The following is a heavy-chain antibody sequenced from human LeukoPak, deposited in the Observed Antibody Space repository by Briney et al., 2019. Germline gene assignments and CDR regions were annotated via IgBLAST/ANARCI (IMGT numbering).Heavy chain of an antibody. D-gene: IGHD2-21*02. J-gene: IGHJ4*02. CDR1: GFTFSSYA. CDR2: ISYDGSNK. V-gene: IGHV3-30*04. Sequence: GGSLRLSCAASGFTFSSYAMHWVRQAPGKGLEWVAVISYDGSNKYYADSVKGRFTISRDNSKNTLYLQMNSLRAEDTAVYYCARDLPIVVVTAPPPGYWGQGTLVTVSS. CDR3: ARDLPIVVVTAPPPGY.